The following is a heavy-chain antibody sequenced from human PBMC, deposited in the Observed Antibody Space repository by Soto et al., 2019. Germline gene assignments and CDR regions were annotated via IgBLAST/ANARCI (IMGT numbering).Heavy chain of an antibody. CDR3: AREGGGVVVPAADWYFDL. Sequence: QVQLVQSGAEVKKPGSSVKVSCKASGGTFSSYTISWVRQAPGQGLEWMGRIIPILGIANYAQKFQGRVTITADKSTSTGYMEVGSLRTEATAGYYCAREGGGVVVPAADWYFDLWGRGTLVTISS. J-gene: IGHJ2*01. CDR2: IIPILGIA. V-gene: IGHV1-69*02. CDR1: GGTFSSYT. D-gene: IGHD2-2*01.